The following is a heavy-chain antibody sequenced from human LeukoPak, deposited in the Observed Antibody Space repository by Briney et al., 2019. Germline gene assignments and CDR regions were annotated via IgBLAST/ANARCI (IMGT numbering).Heavy chain of an antibody. J-gene: IGHJ4*02. D-gene: IGHD1-26*01. CDR1: GFTFSNYG. CDR2: LSSSGGST. CDR3: AKDSTVQTLGPFDC. V-gene: IGHV3-23*01. Sequence: GGSLRLSCAASGFTFSNYGMNWVRQAPGKGLEWVSALSSSGGSTYYADSVKGRFTISRDNSKNTLYLQMNSLRAEDTAVYYCAKDSTVQTLGPFDCWGQGTLVTVSS.